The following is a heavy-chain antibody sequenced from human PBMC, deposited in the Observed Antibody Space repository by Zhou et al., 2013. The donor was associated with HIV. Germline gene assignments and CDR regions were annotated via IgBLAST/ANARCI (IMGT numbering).Heavy chain of an antibody. J-gene: IGHJ5*02. V-gene: IGHV1-18*01. D-gene: IGHD6-13*01. CDR3: ARATGYSSNWGRGSESLDP. CDR2: ISAYNGNT. CDR1: GYTFTNYG. Sequence: QVQLVQSGAEVKKPGASVKVSCKASGYTFTNYGISWVRQAPGQGLEWMGWISAYNGNTNYAQKLQGRVTMTTDTSTSTAYMELRSLKSDDTAVYYCARATGYSSNWGRGSESLDPWGPGNPGSPSPQ.